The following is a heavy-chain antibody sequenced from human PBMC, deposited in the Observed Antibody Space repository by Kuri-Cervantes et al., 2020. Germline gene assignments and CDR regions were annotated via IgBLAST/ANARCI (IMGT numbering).Heavy chain of an antibody. J-gene: IGHJ4*02. D-gene: IGHD4-17*01. CDR1: GFDFSGRG. CDR3: AKDFWDYADYIPFFDS. CDR2: IQYNGNTK. V-gene: IGHV3-30*02. Sequence: GESLKISCTASGFDFSGRGMHWVRQAPGKGLDWVAFIQYNGNTKFYTDSVKGRFTIFRDNAKNTLYLQMNSLKAEDTAVYYCAKDFWDYADYIPFFDSWGQGTLVTVSS.